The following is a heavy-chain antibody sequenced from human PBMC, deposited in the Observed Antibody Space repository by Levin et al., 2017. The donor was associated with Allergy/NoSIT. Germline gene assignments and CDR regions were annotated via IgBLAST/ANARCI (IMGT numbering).Heavy chain of an antibody. D-gene: IGHD3-3*01. CDR2: IKEDGSEK. V-gene: IGHV3-7*01. CDR1: GFSFRSYW. Sequence: GGSLRLSCAASGFSFRSYWMSWVRQAPGKGLEWVANIKEDGSEKYYVDSVKGRFTISRDNADNALYLQMNSLRAEDTAVYYCARDRYHDFWSVYYKKGRLDYWGQGTQVTVSS. CDR3: ARDRYHDFWSVYYKKGRLDY. J-gene: IGHJ4*02.